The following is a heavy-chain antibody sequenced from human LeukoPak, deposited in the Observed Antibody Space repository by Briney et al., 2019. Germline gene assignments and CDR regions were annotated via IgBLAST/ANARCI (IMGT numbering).Heavy chain of an antibody. CDR2: IKQDGSEK. CDR1: GFTFSSYW. V-gene: IGHV3-7*03. Sequence: GGSLRLSCAASGFTFSSYWMSWVRQAPGKGLEWVANIKQDGSEKYYVDSVKGRFTISRDNAKNSLYLQMNSLRAEDTAVYYCAKDLSGRGYYFDYWGQGTLVTVSS. D-gene: IGHD3-10*01. CDR3: AKDLSGRGYYFDY. J-gene: IGHJ4*02.